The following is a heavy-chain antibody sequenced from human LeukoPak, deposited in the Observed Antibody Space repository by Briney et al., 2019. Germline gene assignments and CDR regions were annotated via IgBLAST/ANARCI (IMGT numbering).Heavy chain of an antibody. D-gene: IGHD3-22*01. CDR3: ARGVGDSSGYYSIPFDY. CDR1: GYSISSGYY. V-gene: IGHV4-38-2*02. CDR2: IYHSGST. Sequence: SETLSLTCTVSGYSISSGYYWGWIRQPPGKGLEWIGSIYHSGSTYYNPSLKSRVTISVDTSKNQFSLKLSSVTAADTAVYYCARGVGDSSGYYSIPFDYWGQGTLVTVSS. J-gene: IGHJ4*02.